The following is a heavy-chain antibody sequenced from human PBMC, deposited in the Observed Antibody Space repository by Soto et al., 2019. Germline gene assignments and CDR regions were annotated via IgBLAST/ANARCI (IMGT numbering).Heavy chain of an antibody. CDR1: GYTFTGYY. CDR3: ARDSRGYSSSSKDISFDY. D-gene: IGHD6-13*01. V-gene: IGHV1-2*04. CDR2: INPNSGGT. J-gene: IGHJ4*02. Sequence: ASVKVSCKASGYTFTGYYMHWVRQAPGQGLEWMGWINPNSGGTNYAQKFQGWVTMTRDTSISTAYMELSRLRSDDTAVYYCARDSRGYSSSSKDISFDYWGQGTLVTVSS.